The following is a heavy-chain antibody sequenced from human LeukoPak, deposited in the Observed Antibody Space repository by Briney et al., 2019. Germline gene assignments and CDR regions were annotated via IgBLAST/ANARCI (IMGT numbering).Heavy chain of an antibody. Sequence: SGPALVKPTQTLTLTCTFSGFSLSTRGMCVSWIRQPPGKALEWLARIDWDDDKYYSTSLKTRLTISKDTSKNQVVVTMTNMDPVDTATYYCARIFLHSSSSYYFDYWGQGTLVTVSS. CDR3: ARIFLHSSSSYYFDY. J-gene: IGHJ4*02. V-gene: IGHV2-70*11. D-gene: IGHD6-6*01. CDR1: GFSLSTRGMC. CDR2: IDWDDDK.